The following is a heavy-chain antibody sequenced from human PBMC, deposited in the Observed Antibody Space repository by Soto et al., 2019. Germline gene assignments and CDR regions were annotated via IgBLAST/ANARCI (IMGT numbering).Heavy chain of an antibody. Sequence: SETLSLTCTVSGGSISSYYWSWIRQPPGKGLEWIGYIYYSGSTNYNPSLKSRVTISVDTSKNQFSLKLSSVTAADTAVYYCARMVGDRYGSGYYNWFDPWGQGTLVTVSS. V-gene: IGHV4-59*08. CDR2: IYYSGST. CDR1: GGSISSYY. J-gene: IGHJ5*02. D-gene: IGHD3-22*01. CDR3: ARMVGDRYGSGYYNWFDP.